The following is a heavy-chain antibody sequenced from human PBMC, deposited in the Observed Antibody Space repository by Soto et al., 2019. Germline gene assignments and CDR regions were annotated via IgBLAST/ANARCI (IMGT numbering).Heavy chain of an antibody. Sequence: QVQLVQSGAEVKKPGSSVKVCCKASGGTFSSYAISWVRQAPGQGLEWMGGIIPIFGTANYAQKFQGRVTITADESTSTAYMELSSLRSEDTAVYYCPREHDYGGNGAFDIRGQGTMVTVSS. CDR1: GGTFSSYA. D-gene: IGHD4-17*01. CDR3: PREHDYGGNGAFDI. J-gene: IGHJ3*02. V-gene: IGHV1-69*12. CDR2: IIPIFGTA.